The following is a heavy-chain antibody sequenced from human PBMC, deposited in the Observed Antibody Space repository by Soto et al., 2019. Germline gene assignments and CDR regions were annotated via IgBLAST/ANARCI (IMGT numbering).Heavy chain of an antibody. CDR2: NYYSGCT. J-gene: IGHJ4*02. CDR3: AREGDYDSSGYYGY. V-gene: IGHV4-59*01. D-gene: IGHD3-22*01. CDR1: GGSISSYY. Sequence: SETLSLTSTVSGGSISSYYWSWIRQPPGKGLEWIGYNYYSGCTNYNPLLKSRATISVDTSKNQFSLKLSSVTAADTAVYYCAREGDYDSSGYYGYWGQGTLATASS.